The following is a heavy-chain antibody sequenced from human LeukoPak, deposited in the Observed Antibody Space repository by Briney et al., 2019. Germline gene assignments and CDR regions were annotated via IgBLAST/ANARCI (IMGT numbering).Heavy chain of an antibody. CDR1: GFTFSGYD. J-gene: IGHJ4*02. Sequence: GGSLRLSCEASGFTFSGYDMHWVRQATGKGLEWVSAIGATGDTYYSDSVRGRFTISRENAKNSLDLQMNSLRAGDTAVYYCARSPSYSSSWYALDSWGQGTLVTVSS. D-gene: IGHD6-13*01. V-gene: IGHV3-13*01. CDR2: IGATGDT. CDR3: ARSPSYSSSWYALDS.